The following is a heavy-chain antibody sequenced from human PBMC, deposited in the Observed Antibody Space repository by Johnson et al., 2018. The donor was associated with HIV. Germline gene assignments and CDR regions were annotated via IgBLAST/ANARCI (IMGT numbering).Heavy chain of an antibody. CDR3: ARGGVVTAIPHAFDI. D-gene: IGHD2-21*02. V-gene: IGHV3-20*04. CDR1: GFTFDDYA. Sequence: EQLVESGGGLVQPGGSLRLSCAASGFTFDDYAMSWVRQAPGKGLEWVSDINWNGGSTGYADSVKGRFTISRDNAKNTLYLQMNSLRAEATAVYYCARGGVVTAIPHAFDIWGQGTMVTVSS. J-gene: IGHJ3*02. CDR2: INWNGGST.